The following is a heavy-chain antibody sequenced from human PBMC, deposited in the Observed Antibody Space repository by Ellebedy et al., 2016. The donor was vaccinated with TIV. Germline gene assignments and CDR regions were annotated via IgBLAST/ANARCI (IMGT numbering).Heavy chain of an antibody. V-gene: IGHV1-2*02. Sequence: AASVKVSCKASGYTFIGYYMHWVRQAPGQGLEWMGWINPKNGDTSYAQKFQGRVTMTRDTSIRTAYMELSRLGSDDTDVYYCGRSGYGSGWSFDYWGQGTLVTVSS. D-gene: IGHD6-19*01. J-gene: IGHJ4*02. CDR2: INPKNGDT. CDR3: GRSGYGSGWSFDY. CDR1: GYTFIGYY.